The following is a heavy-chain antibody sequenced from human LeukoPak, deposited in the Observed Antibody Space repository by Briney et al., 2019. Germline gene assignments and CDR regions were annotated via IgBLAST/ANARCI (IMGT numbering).Heavy chain of an antibody. V-gene: IGHV4-39*01. J-gene: IGHJ4*02. CDR1: GGSISSSFYY. Sequence: PSGTLSLTCTVSGGSISSSFYYWGWIRQPPGKGLEWIGSVYHSGSTYYNPSLKSRVTISVDTSRNQFSLNLSSVTAADTAVYYCARQGGGGQWLVLGYWGQGTLVTVSS. D-gene: IGHD6-19*01. CDR2: VYHSGST. CDR3: ARQGGGGQWLVLGY.